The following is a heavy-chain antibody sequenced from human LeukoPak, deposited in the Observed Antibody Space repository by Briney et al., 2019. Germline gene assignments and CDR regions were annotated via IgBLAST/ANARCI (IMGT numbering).Heavy chain of an antibody. CDR3: AKAAGDRMDY. CDR1: GYTFATYG. Sequence: ASVKVSCKASGYTFATYGFCWVRQAPGHGLERMGWISANTGKTDYAQKFQGRVAMTTDTSTSTAYMELRSLRPNDTAVYFCAKAAGDRMDYWGQGTLVTVSS. V-gene: IGHV1-18*01. CDR2: ISANTGKT. J-gene: IGHJ4*02. D-gene: IGHD6-13*01.